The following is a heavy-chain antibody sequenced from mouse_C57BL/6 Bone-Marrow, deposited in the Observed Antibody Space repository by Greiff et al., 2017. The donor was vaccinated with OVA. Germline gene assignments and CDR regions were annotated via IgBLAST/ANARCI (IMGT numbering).Heavy chain of an antibody. CDR2: IDPNSGGT. CDR1: GYTFTSYW. Sequence: QQSCKASGYTFTSYWMHWVKQRPGRGLEWIGRIDPNSGGTKYNEKFKSKATLTVDKPSSTAYMQLSSLTSEDSAVYYCASGSRYFDYWGQGTTLTVSS. D-gene: IGHD1-1*01. J-gene: IGHJ2*01. CDR3: ASGSRYFDY. V-gene: IGHV1-72*01.